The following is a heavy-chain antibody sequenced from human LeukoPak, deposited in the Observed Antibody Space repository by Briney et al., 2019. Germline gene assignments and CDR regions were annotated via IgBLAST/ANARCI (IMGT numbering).Heavy chain of an antibody. Sequence: SVKVSCKASGGTFSSYAISWVRQAPGQGLEWMGRIIPILGIANYAQKFQGRVTITADKSTSTAYMELSSLRSEDTAVYYCARTQYSSSWYFINWGQGTLVTVSS. J-gene: IGHJ4*02. CDR3: ARTQYSSSWYFIN. CDR1: GGTFSSYA. CDR2: IIPILGIA. D-gene: IGHD6-13*01. V-gene: IGHV1-69*04.